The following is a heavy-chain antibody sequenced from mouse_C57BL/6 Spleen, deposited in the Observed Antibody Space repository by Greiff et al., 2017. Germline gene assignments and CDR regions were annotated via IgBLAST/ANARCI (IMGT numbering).Heavy chain of an antibody. J-gene: IGHJ4*01. CDR3: ARGATTVVPYYAMDY. D-gene: IGHD1-1*01. V-gene: IGHV5-17*01. CDR2: ISSGSSTI. Sequence: EVKLVESGGGLVKPGGSLKLSCAASGFTFSDYGMHWVRQAPEKGLEWVAYISSGSSTIYYADTVKGRFTISRDNAKNTLFLQMTSLRSEDTAMYYCARGATTVVPYYAMDYWGQGTSVTVSS. CDR1: GFTFSDYG.